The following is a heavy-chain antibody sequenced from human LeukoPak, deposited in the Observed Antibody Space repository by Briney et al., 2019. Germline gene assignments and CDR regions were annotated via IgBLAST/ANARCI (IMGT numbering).Heavy chain of an antibody. CDR1: GFTFNSYH. Sequence: GGSLRLSCAASGFTFNSYHFNWVRQAPGKGLEWVSYISISSTIYYADSVKGRFTISRDDAKNSVYLQMNSLRAEDTAVYYCARTHERDLDYWGQGTLVTVSS. J-gene: IGHJ4*02. V-gene: IGHV3-48*01. CDR2: ISISSTI. CDR3: ARTHERDLDY.